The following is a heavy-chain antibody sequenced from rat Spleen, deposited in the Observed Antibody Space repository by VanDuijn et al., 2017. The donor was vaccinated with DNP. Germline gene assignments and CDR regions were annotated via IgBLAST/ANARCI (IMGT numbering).Heavy chain of an antibody. J-gene: IGHJ2*01. CDR2: ITRNSGAT. CDR1: GFTFSYYW. CDR3: AKNSGYYFDY. V-gene: IGHV5-31*01. D-gene: IGHD4-3*01. Sequence: EVQLMESGGDLVQPGRSLKLSCVASGFTFSYYWMAWIRQVPGKGLEWIASITRNSGATYYLDSVKGRFTISRDNTKGRLYLQMDSLRPEDTATYYCAKNSGYYFDYWGQGVMVTVSS.